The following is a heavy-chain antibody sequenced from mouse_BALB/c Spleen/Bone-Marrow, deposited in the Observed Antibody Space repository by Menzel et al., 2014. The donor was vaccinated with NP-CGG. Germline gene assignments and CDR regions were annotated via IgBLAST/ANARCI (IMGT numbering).Heavy chain of an antibody. CDR3: ARLGRDYAMDY. Sequence: QVQLQQPGPELVKPGASVMISCKASGYTFTSYYIHWVKQRPGQGLEWIGWIYPGNVNTKYNEKFKGKATLTADKSSSTAYMQLSSLTSEDSAVYFCARLGRDYAMDYWGQGTSVTVSS. J-gene: IGHJ4*01. V-gene: IGHV1S56*01. CDR1: GYTFTSYY. D-gene: IGHD4-1*01. CDR2: IYPGNVNT.